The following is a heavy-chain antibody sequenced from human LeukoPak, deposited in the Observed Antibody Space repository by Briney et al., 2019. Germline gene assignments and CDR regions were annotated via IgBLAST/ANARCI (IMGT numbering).Heavy chain of an antibody. V-gene: IGHV3-30*02. Sequence: GSLRLSCAASGFPFSSYGMHWVRPAPGKGLGWVAFIRYDGSNKYYADSVKGRFTISRDNSKNTLYLQMNSLRAEDTAVYYCAKDFYGGYYLFDYWGQGTLVTVSS. CDR1: GFPFSSYG. J-gene: IGHJ4*02. D-gene: IGHD3-3*01. CDR2: IRYDGSNK. CDR3: AKDFYGGYYLFDY.